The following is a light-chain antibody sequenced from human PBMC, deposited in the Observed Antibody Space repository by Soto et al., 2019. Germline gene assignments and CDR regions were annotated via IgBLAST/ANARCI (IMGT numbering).Light chain of an antibody. CDR1: NNDIGADKF. J-gene: IGLJ1*01. CDR2: DVS. CDR3: TSFTTNLDFV. V-gene: IGLV2-14*03. Sequence: QSALTQPASVSGSPGQSITITCTGSNNDIGADKFVSWYQQHPGEAPKLIIFDVSNRPSRVSHRFSGSKSGKTASLTISRLQPEDESDYFCTSFTTNLDFVFGTGTKVTVL.